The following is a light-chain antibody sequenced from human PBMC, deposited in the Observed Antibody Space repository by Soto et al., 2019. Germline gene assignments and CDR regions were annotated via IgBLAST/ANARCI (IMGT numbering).Light chain of an antibody. Sequence: IHMTHSPSTLSASLGDIVTITCRASQSISIWLAWYQQKPGKAPNLLIYKASSLESGVPSRFSGSGSGTEFTLTISSLQPDDFATYYCQQYNSYSWTFGQGTKVDI. CDR2: KAS. V-gene: IGKV1-5*03. CDR1: QSISIW. J-gene: IGKJ1*01. CDR3: QQYNSYSWT.